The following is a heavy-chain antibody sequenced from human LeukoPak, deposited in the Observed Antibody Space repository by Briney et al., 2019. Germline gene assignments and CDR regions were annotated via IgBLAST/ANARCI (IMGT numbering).Heavy chain of an antibody. CDR3: ARDRLRYCSGGSCYLLDP. J-gene: IGHJ5*02. CDR1: GFTFSSYG. Sequence: GGSLRLSCAASGFTFSSYGMHWVRQAPGQGLEWVAVIWYDGSNKYYADSVKGRFTISRDNSKNTLYLQMNSLRAEDTAVYYCARDRLRYCSGGSCYLLDPWGQGTLVTVSS. V-gene: IGHV3-33*01. D-gene: IGHD2-15*01. CDR2: IWYDGSNK.